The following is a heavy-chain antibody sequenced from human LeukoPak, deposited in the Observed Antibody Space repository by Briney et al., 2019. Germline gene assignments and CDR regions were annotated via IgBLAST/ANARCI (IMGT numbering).Heavy chain of an antibody. D-gene: IGHD3-3*01. CDR1: GGTFSSYA. Sequence: ASVKVSCKASGGTFSSYAISWVRQAPGQGLEWMGRIIPILGIANYAQKFQGRVTITADKSTSTAYMELSSLRSDDTAVYYCARGHYDFWSGYYTGNNWFDPWGQGTLVTVSS. CDR3: ARGHYDFWSGYYTGNNWFDP. CDR2: IIPILGIA. J-gene: IGHJ5*02. V-gene: IGHV1-69*04.